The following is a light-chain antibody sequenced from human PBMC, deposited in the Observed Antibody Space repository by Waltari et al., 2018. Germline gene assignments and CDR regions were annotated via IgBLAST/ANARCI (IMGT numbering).Light chain of an antibody. J-gene: IGLJ2*01. V-gene: IGLV2-23*02. CDR1: SSNVGGYTL. CDR3: CSYAGDSTLI. CDR2: DVN. Sequence: QSALTQPASVSGSPGQSITISCTGTSSNVGGYTLVSWYQQHPGKAPQLIIYDVNTRPSGIFHRFSGSKSGNTASLTISGLQADDESDYYCCSYAGDSTLIFGGGTKLTVL.